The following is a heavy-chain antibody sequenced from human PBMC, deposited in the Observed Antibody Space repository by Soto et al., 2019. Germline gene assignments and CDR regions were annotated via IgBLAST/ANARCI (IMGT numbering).Heavy chain of an antibody. V-gene: IGHV1-18*01. CDR2: ISAYNGNT. D-gene: IGHD2-8*01. CDR3: ARDLTDIVLMVYAKNSYYYGMDV. Sequence: ASVKVSCKASGYTFATYAIHWVRQAPGEGLEWMGWISAYNGNTNYAQKLQGRVTMTTDTSTSTAYMELRSLRSDDTAVYYCARDLTDIVLMVYAKNSYYYGMDVWGQGTTVTVSS. J-gene: IGHJ6*02. CDR1: GYTFATYA.